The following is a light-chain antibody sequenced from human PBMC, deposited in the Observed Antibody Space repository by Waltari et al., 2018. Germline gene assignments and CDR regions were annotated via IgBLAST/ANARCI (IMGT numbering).Light chain of an antibody. CDR2: DAS. CDR1: QDISNY. CDR3: QQYANVPVT. Sequence: DIQMTQSPSSLSASVGDRVTITCQASQDISNYLNWFQQKPGKVPKLLIYDASNLETGVPSRVSGSGYGTDFTFTISSLQPEDIATYYCQQYANVPVTFGPGTKVDIK. J-gene: IGKJ3*01. V-gene: IGKV1-33*01.